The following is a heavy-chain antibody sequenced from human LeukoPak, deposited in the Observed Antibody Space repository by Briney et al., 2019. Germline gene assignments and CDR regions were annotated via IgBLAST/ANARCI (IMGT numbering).Heavy chain of an antibody. Sequence: SETLSLTCAVYGGSFSGYYWSWIRQPPGKGLEWIGEINHSGSTNYNPSLKSQVTISVDTSKNQFSLKLSSVTAADTAVYYCARDVLAARGLLMATMSNFDYWGQGTLVTVSS. J-gene: IGHJ4*02. D-gene: IGHD5-24*01. CDR2: INHSGST. V-gene: IGHV4-34*01. CDR1: GGSFSGYY. CDR3: ARDVLAARGLLMATMSNFDY.